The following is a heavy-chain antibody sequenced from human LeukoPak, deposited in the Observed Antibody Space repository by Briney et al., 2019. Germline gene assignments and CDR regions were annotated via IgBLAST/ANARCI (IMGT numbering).Heavy chain of an antibody. CDR2: IDRNGGSI. CDR3: ARAGQYNGNDGKDY. J-gene: IGHJ4*02. Sequence: GGSLRLSCAASGFTFHDYGMSWVRQAPGKGLEWVSGIDRNGGSIGYADSVKGRFTISRDNAKNSLYLQMNSLRSEDTALYYCARAGQYNGNDGKDYWGQGTLVTVSS. CDR1: GFTFHDYG. D-gene: IGHD1-1*01. V-gene: IGHV3-20*04.